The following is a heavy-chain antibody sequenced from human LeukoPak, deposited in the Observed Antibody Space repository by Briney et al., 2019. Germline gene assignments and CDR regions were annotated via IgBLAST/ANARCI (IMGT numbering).Heavy chain of an antibody. V-gene: IGHV4-34*01. CDR2: INHSGST. CDR3: ARTCSSSWYGYFDY. J-gene: IGHJ4*02. CDR1: GGSFSGYY. Sequence: PSETLSLTCAVYGGSFSGYYWSWIRQPPGKGLEWIGEINHSGSTNYNPSLKSRVTISVDTSKNQFSLKLSSVTAADTAVYYCARTCSSSWYGYFDYWSQGTLVTVSS. D-gene: IGHD6-13*01.